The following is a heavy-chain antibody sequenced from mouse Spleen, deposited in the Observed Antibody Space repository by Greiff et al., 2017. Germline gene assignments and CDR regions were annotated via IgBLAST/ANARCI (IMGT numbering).Heavy chain of an antibody. Sequence: VKLQQPGAELVKPGASVKLSCKASGYTFTSYWMHWVKQRPGQGLEWIGMIHPNSGSTNYNEKFKSKATLTVDKSSSTAYMQLSSLTSEDSAVYYCAREDLLRLRFAYWGQGTLVTVSA. CDR2: IHPNSGST. CDR1: GYTFTSYW. D-gene: IGHD1-2*01. CDR3: AREDLLRLRFAY. V-gene: IGHV1-64*01. J-gene: IGHJ3*01.